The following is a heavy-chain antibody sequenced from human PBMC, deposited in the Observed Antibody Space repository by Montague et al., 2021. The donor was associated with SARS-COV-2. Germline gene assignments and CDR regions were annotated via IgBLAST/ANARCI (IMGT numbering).Heavy chain of an antibody. CDR3: ARVATVRYYDILTGYYYYYYMDV. J-gene: IGHJ6*03. CDR1: GFTFSSYW. CDR2: IKQDGSEK. D-gene: IGHD3-9*01. V-gene: IGHV3-7*03. Sequence: SLRLSCAASGFTFSSYWMSWVRQAPGSGLEWVANIKQDGSEKYYVDSVKGRFTISRDNAKNSLYLQMNSLRAEDTAVYYCARVATVRYYDILTGYYYYYYMDVWGKGTTVTVSS.